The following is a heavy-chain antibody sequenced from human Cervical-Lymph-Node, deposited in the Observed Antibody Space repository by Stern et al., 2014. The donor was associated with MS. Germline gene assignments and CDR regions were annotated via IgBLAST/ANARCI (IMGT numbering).Heavy chain of an antibody. Sequence: QVQLGQSGAEVKKPGSSVKVSCKVSGGTFITHAVSWVRQVPGQGLEWMGGIIPHLETSSYVKKFHGRVTITADKSTSSVYMELTSLRFDDTAIYYCARDRAAAVGTGYYYALDVWGQGTTVTVSS. J-gene: IGHJ6*02. CDR3: ARDRAAAVGTGYYYALDV. D-gene: IGHD6-13*01. CDR2: IIPHLETS. V-gene: IGHV1-69*06. CDR1: GGTFITHA.